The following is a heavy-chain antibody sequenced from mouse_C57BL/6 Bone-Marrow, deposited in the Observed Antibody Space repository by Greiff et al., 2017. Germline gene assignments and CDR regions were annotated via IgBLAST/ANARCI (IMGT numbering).Heavy chain of an antibody. CDR2: IYPGSGST. J-gene: IGHJ4*01. V-gene: IGHV1-55*01. Sequence: VQLQQPGAELVKPGASVKMSCKASGYTFTSYWITWVKQRPGQGLEWIGDIYPGSGSTNYNEKFKSKATLTVDTSSSTAYMQLSSLTSEDSAVFYCARPLITTVVARAMDYWGQGTSVTVSS. CDR3: ARPLITTVVARAMDY. CDR1: GYTFTSYW. D-gene: IGHD1-1*01.